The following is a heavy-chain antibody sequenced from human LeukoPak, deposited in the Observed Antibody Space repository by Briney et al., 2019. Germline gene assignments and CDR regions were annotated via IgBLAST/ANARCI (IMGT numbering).Heavy chain of an antibody. CDR2: ISWNSGSI. J-gene: IGHJ4*02. CDR3: AKGAHDILTGYQSQFDY. Sequence: PGGSLRLSCAASGFTFDDYAMHWVRQAPGKGLEWVSGISWNSGSIGYADSVKGRFTISRDNAKNSLYLQMNSLRAEDTALYYCAKGAHDILTGYQSQFDYWGQGTLVTVSS. D-gene: IGHD3-9*01. V-gene: IGHV3-9*01. CDR1: GFTFDDYA.